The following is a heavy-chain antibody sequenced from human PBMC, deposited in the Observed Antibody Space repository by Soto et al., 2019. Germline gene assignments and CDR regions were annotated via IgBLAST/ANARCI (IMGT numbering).Heavy chain of an antibody. CDR3: ARVHVMVVAGSTFDY. Sequence: SETLSLTCTVSGDSISSGSYWGWIRQPPGEGPEWIASIYHGGNTFYNPSLKSRISISVDTTKNQFSLRLTSVTAADTATYYCARVHVMVVAGSTFDYWGPGTLVTVSS. D-gene: IGHD6-19*01. CDR1: GDSISSGSY. V-gene: IGHV4-38-2*02. J-gene: IGHJ4*03. CDR2: IYHGGNT.